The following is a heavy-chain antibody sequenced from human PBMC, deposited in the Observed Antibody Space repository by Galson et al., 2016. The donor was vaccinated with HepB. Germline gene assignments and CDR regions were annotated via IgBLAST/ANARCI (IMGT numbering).Heavy chain of an antibody. CDR2: ITGNALYT. CDR3: AGDSFTIFGVTPNWFDP. CDR1: GFTFSHSA. D-gene: IGHD3-3*01. J-gene: IGHJ5*02. V-gene: IGHV3-23*01. Sequence: SLRLSCAASGFTFSHSAMSWVRQAPGEGLEWVSGITGNALYTYYADSVKGRFTISRDNSKNTLYLQMNSLRAEDMAVYYCAGDSFTIFGVTPNWFDPWGQGTLVTVSS.